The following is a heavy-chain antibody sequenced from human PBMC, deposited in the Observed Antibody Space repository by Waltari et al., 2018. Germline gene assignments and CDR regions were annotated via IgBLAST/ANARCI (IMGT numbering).Heavy chain of an antibody. CDR3: VRDRERVALLNWFDP. J-gene: IGHJ5*02. Sequence: RLQLQESGPGLLKPSETLSLTCTVSGGSITMSNSFWGWIRQPPGKGLEWIGSINHSVNTYYNPSLKNGVTISVDRSKNQFSLKVNSVTAADTAVYYCVRDRERVALLNWFDPWGQGTLVTVSS. CDR1: GGSITMSNSF. CDR2: INHSVNT. V-gene: IGHV4-39*06. D-gene: IGHD2-15*01.